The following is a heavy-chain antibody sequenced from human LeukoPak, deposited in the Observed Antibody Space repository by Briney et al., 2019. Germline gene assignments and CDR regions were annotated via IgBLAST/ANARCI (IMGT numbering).Heavy chain of an antibody. Sequence: GGSLRLSCAASGFTFSIYAMTWVRQAPGNGLEWVSSITGSGTSTYHADSVKGRFTISRDNSKNTLYLQMNSLRAEDTAVYYCAKGLRWGSFDYWGQGILVTVSS. J-gene: IGHJ4*02. CDR1: GFTFSIYA. CDR3: AKGLRWGSFDY. V-gene: IGHV3-23*01. D-gene: IGHD7-27*01. CDR2: ITGSGTST.